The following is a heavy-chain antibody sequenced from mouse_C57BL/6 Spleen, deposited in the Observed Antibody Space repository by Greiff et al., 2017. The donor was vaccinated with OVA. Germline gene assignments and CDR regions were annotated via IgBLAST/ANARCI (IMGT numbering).Heavy chain of an antibody. CDR2: IRSKSNNYAT. D-gene: IGHD1-1*01. CDR1: GFSFNTYA. J-gene: IGHJ3*01. CDR3: VRQYGSSAWFAY. Sequence: EVMLVESGGGLVQPKGSLKLSCAASGFSFNTYAMNWVRQAPGKGLEWVARIRSKSNNYATYYADSVKDRFTISRDDSESMLYLQMNNLKTEDTAMYYCVRQYGSSAWFAYWGQGTLVTVSA. V-gene: IGHV10-1*01.